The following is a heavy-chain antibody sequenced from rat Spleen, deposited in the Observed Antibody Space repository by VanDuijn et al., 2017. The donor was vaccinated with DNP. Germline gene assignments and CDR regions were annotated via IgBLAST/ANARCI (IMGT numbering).Heavy chain of an antibody. J-gene: IGHJ2*01. D-gene: IGHD4-3*01. V-gene: IGHV5-22*01. CDR1: GFSFSDFY. CDR2: IGSDGYAP. Sequence: EVQLVETGGGLVQPGRSLKLSCAASGFSFSDFYMAWVRQAPTKGLEWVAYIGSDGYAPYYGDSVKGRFTISRDNAKSTLYLQMNSLRSEDMATYYCIRWNSGHFDYWGQGVMVTVSS. CDR3: IRWNSGHFDY.